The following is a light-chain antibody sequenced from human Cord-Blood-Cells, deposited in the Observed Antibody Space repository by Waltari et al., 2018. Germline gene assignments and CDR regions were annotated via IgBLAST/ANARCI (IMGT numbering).Light chain of an antibody. J-gene: IGKJ1*01. CDR2: LGS. V-gene: IGKV2-28*01. Sequence: DIVMTQSPLSLPVTPGEPASISCRSSQSLLHSNGYNYLDLYLQKPGQSPQLLIYLGSNRASEVPDRFSGSGSGTDFTLKISRVEAEDVGVYYCMQALQTPPTFGQGTKVEIK. CDR1: QSLLHSNGYNY. CDR3: MQALQTPPT.